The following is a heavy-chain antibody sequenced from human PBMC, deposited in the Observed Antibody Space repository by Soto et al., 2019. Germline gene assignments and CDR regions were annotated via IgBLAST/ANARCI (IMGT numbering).Heavy chain of an antibody. CDR2: IYHSGST. D-gene: IGHD6-19*01. Sequence: SETLSLTCGVSGDSITSRNWWSWVRQPPGKGLEWIGDIYHSGSTNYNPSLKSRVTMSVDKSKKQFSLKMRSVTAADTAVYYCARHGSSGPMDWFDPWGQGTLVTVSS. CDR3: ARHGSSGPMDWFDP. CDR1: GDSITSRNW. V-gene: IGHV4-4*02. J-gene: IGHJ5*02.